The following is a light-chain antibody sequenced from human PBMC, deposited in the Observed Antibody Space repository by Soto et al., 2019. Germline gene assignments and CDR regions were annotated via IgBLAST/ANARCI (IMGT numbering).Light chain of an antibody. CDR3: QQSYRTPRT. Sequence: DIQMTQSPSSLSASVGDRVTITCRASQSISSYLNWYQQKPVKAPKLLIYAASSLQSGVPSRFSCSGSGTDFTLTISSLQPEDFATYYCQQSYRTPRTFCQGTKVEIK. CDR1: QSISSY. J-gene: IGKJ1*01. CDR2: AAS. V-gene: IGKV1-39*01.